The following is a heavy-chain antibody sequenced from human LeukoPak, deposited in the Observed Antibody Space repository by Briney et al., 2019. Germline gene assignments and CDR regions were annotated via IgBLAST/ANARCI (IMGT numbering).Heavy chain of an antibody. D-gene: IGHD1-26*01. CDR1: GFTFSSNY. CDR2: IYSGGST. CDR3: ARGGGSYLYYFDY. J-gene: IGHJ4*02. Sequence: PGGSLRLSCAASGFTFSSNYMSWVRQAPGKGLEWVSVIYSGGSTYYADSVKGRFTISRDNSKNTLYLQMNSLRAEDTAVYYCARGGGSYLYYFDYWGQGTLVTVSS. V-gene: IGHV3-53*01.